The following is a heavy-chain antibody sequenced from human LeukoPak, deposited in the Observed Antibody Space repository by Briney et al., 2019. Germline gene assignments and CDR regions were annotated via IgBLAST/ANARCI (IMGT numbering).Heavy chain of an antibody. V-gene: IGHV1-2*02. Sequence: ASVKVSCKASGYTFTGYYMHWVRQAPGQGLEWMGWINPNSGGTNYAQKFQGRVTMTRDTSISTGYMELSGLRSDDTAVYYCARGSTLYSSSWHDNWFGPWGQGALVTVSS. J-gene: IGHJ5*02. CDR3: ARGSTLYSSSWHDNWFGP. CDR1: GYTFTGYY. D-gene: IGHD6-13*01. CDR2: INPNSGGT.